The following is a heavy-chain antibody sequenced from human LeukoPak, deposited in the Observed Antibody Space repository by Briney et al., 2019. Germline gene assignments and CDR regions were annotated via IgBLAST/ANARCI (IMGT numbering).Heavy chain of an antibody. Sequence: ASVKVSCKASGYTFTSYGISWVRQAPGQXLEWMGWISAYNGDTNYAQKVQGRVTMTTETSTNTAYVELRSLRSDDTAVYYCARHYDAGKDDAFHIWGQGTMVTVSS. J-gene: IGHJ3*02. CDR1: GYTFTSYG. CDR2: ISAYNGDT. V-gene: IGHV1-18*01. D-gene: IGHD3-10*01. CDR3: ARHYDAGKDDAFHI.